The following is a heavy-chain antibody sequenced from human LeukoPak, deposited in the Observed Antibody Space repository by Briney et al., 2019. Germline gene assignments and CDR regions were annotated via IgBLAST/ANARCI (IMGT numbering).Heavy chain of an antibody. V-gene: IGHV3-21*01. J-gene: IGHJ1*01. Sequence: GRSLRLSCAASGFTFSSYSMNWVRQAPGKGLEWVSSISSSSSYIYYADSVKGRFTISRDNAKNSLYLQMNSLRAEDTAVYYCARDLYSSSWYVKAAEYFQHWGQGTLVTVSS. CDR2: ISSSSSYI. CDR1: GFTFSSYS. CDR3: ARDLYSSSWYVKAAEYFQH. D-gene: IGHD6-13*01.